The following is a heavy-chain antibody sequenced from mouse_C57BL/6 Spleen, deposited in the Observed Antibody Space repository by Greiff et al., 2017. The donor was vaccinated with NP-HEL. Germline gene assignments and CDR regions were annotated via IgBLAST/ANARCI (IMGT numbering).Heavy chain of an antibody. CDR1: GYTFTSYG. Sequence: QVQLKQSGAELARPGASVKLSCKASGYTFTSYGISWVKQRTGQGLEWIGEIYPRSGNTYYNEKFKGKATLTADKSSSTAYMELRSLTSEDSAVYFCARLTTVTYYFDYWGQGTTLTVSS. V-gene: IGHV1-81*01. J-gene: IGHJ2*01. D-gene: IGHD1-1*01. CDR3: ARLTTVTYYFDY. CDR2: IYPRSGNT.